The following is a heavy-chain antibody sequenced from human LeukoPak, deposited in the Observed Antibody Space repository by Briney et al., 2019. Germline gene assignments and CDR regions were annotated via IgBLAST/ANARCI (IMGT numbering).Heavy chain of an antibody. D-gene: IGHD5-12*01. CDR1: GFTSSSYA. CDR2: ISGSGGST. V-gene: IGHV3-23*01. Sequence: GGSLRLSCAASGFTSSSYAMSWVRQAPGKGLEWVSAISGSGGSTYYADSVKGRFTISRDNSKNTLYLQMNSLRAEDTAVYYCAKDRPSYSGYDYEGYWGQGTLVTVSS. CDR3: AKDRPSYSGYDYEGY. J-gene: IGHJ4*02.